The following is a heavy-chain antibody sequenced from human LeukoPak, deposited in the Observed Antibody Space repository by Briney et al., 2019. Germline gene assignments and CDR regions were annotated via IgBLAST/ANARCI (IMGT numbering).Heavy chain of an antibody. J-gene: IGHJ6*02. CDR2: IYTSGST. Sequence: SETLSLTCTVSGGSISSYYWSWIRQPAGKGLEWIGRIYTSGSTNYNPSLKSRVTMSVDTSKNQFSLKLSSVTAADTAVYYCARDSLRKPECYYYGMDVWGQGTTVTVS. D-gene: IGHD3-3*01. CDR3: ARDSLRKPECYYYGMDV. CDR1: GGSISSYY. V-gene: IGHV4-4*07.